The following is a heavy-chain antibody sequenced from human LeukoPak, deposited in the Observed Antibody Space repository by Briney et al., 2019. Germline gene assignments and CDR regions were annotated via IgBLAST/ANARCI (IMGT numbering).Heavy chain of an antibody. CDR2: IYHSGST. CDR1: GGSISSGGYS. V-gene: IGHV4-30-2*01. J-gene: IGHJ5*02. CDR3: ARGGRKNWFDP. Sequence: SETLSLTCAVSGGSISSGGYSWGWIRQPPGKGLEWIGYIYHSGSTYYNPSLKSRVTISVDRSKNQFSLKLSSVTAADTAVYYCARGGRKNWFDPWGQGTLVTVSS.